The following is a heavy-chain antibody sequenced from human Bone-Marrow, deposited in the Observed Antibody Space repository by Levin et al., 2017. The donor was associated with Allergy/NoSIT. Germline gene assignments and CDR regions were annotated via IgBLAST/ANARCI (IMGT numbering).Heavy chain of an antibody. Sequence: SETLSLTCAVYGGSFSGYYWSWIRQPPGKGLEWIGEINHSGSTNYNPSLKSRVTISVDTSKNQFSLKLSSVTAADTAVYYCASPEGGWRGSFDYWGQGTLVTVSS. CDR1: GGSFSGYY. CDR3: ASPEGGWRGSFDY. J-gene: IGHJ4*02. V-gene: IGHV4-34*01. CDR2: INHSGST. D-gene: IGHD3-3*01.